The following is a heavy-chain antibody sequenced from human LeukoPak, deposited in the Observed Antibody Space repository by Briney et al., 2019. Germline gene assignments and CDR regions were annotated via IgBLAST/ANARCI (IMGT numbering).Heavy chain of an antibody. CDR1: GLTFSNAC. V-gene: IGHV3-15*01. J-gene: IGHJ4*01. Sequence: PGGSLRLSCAASGLTFSNACMSWVRQAPGKGLEWVGRINCKTDGETTDYAAPVKSRFSISRYDSKNTLYLQINSLKTEHTAVYICTPDESRYGYYDSWGHGALFTVSS. D-gene: IGHD5-18*01. CDR3: TPDESRYGYYDS. CDR2: INCKTDGETT.